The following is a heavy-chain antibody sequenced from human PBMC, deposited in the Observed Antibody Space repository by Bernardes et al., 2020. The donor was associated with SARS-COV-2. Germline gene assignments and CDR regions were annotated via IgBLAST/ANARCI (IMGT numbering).Heavy chain of an antibody. CDR1: GYTFTSYA. J-gene: IGHJ6*02. CDR2: INTNTGNP. D-gene: IGHD3-10*01. V-gene: IGHV7-4-1*02. CDR3: ASPKAQLTWFGELGV. Sequence: ASVKVSCKASGYTFTSYAMNWVRQAPGQGLEWMGWINTNTGNPTYAQGYTGRFVFSLDTSVSTAYLQISSLKAEDTAVYYCASPKAQLTWFGELGVWGQGTTVTVSS.